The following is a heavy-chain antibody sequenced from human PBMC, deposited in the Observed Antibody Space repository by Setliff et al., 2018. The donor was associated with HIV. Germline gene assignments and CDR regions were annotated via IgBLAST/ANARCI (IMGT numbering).Heavy chain of an antibody. V-gene: IGHV3-11*04. CDR2: ISSSGSNI. Sequence: GGSLRLSCAAAGFTFRDAWMSWVRQAPGEGLEWVSYISSSGSNIYYADSVKGRFTISRDNAKNSLYLQMNSLRAEDTAVYYCAREYSSSWTSYYYYGMDVWGQGTTVTVSS. CDR3: AREYSSSWTSYYYYGMDV. J-gene: IGHJ6*02. D-gene: IGHD6-13*01. CDR1: GFTFRDAW.